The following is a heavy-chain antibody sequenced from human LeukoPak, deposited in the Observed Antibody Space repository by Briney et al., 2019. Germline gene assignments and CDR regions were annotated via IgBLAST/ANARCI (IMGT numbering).Heavy chain of an antibody. CDR3: ARGELPHYYYYYYMDV. V-gene: IGHV1-2*04. D-gene: IGHD1-26*01. J-gene: IGHJ6*03. Sequence: ASVKVSCKASGYTFTGYYMHWVRQAPGQGLEWMGWINPNSGGTNYAQKFQGWVTMTRDTSISTAYMELSRLRSDDTAVYYCARGELPHYYYYYYMDVWGKGTTVTVSS. CDR1: GYTFTGYY. CDR2: INPNSGGT.